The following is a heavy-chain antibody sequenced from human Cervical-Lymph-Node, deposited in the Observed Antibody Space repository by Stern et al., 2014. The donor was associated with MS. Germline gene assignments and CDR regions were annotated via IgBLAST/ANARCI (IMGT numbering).Heavy chain of an antibody. CDR3: ARGELKEGLVRGMDV. J-gene: IGHJ6*02. CDR2: IIPIFGTA. D-gene: IGHD1-26*01. Sequence: VQLVESGAEVKKPGSSVKVSCKASGGTFSSYAISWVRQAPGQGLEWMGGIIPIFGTANYAQKFQGRVTITAEESTSTAYMELSSRRSGDTAVYYCARGELKEGLVRGMDVWGQGTTVTVSS. V-gene: IGHV1-69*01. CDR1: GGTFSSYA.